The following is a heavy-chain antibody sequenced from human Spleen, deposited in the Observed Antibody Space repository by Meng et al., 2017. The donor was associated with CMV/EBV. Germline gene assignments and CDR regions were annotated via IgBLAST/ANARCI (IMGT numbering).Heavy chain of an antibody. V-gene: IGHV3-7*01. CDR1: GVTFRKTG. J-gene: IGHJ4*02. CDR3: AGLWI. D-gene: IGHD1-1*01. Sequence: GESLKISCAVSGVTFRKTGMSWLRQVPGKGLEWVADMSGDGCEIYYVDSVKGRFTVSRDNAKNSLFLQMNSLRVEDTAVYYCAGLWIWGPGTLVTVSS. CDR2: MSGDGCEI.